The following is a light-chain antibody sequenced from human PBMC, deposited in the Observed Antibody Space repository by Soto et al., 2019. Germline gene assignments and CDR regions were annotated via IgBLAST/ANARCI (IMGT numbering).Light chain of an antibody. Sequence: EIVLTQSPAALSLSPGERATLSCRASQSISSYLAWYQHKPGQAPRLLIYDASSRATGIPARFSGSGSGTDFTLTISSLEPEDFAVYYCQQRSNWLWTFGQGTKVEIK. CDR2: DAS. CDR1: QSISSY. CDR3: QQRSNWLWT. J-gene: IGKJ1*01. V-gene: IGKV3-11*01.